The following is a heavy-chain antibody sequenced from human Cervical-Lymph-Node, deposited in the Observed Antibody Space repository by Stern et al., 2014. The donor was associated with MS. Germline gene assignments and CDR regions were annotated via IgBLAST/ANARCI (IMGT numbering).Heavy chain of an antibody. V-gene: IGHV3-21*01. J-gene: IGHJ4*02. CDR3: ARGSIAAAGTDY. CDR1: GFTFSSYS. D-gene: IGHD6-13*01. CDR2: ISSSSSYI. Sequence: EVQLVESGGGLVKPGGSLRLSCAASGFTFSSYSMNWVRQAPGKGLEWVSFISSSSSYIYYADSVKGRFTISRDNAKNSLYLQMNSLRAEDTAVYYCARGSIAAAGTDYWGQGTLVTVSS.